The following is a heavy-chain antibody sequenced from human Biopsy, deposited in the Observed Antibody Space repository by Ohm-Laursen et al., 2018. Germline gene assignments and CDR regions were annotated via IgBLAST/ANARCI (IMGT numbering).Heavy chain of an antibody. CDR1: GASVKTSGYF. CDR2: ISYNERT. CDR3: VREQKTGTAEAWCFDL. D-gene: IGHD3-9*01. Sequence: TLSLTCSVSGASVKTSGYFWAWIRQRPGKGLEWIGYISYNERTHYNPSLTSRLAISFDTSNNRISLQLRSVSVADTAVYYCVREQKTGTAEAWCFDLWGRGSPVTVPS. J-gene: IGHJ2*01. V-gene: IGHV4-31*03.